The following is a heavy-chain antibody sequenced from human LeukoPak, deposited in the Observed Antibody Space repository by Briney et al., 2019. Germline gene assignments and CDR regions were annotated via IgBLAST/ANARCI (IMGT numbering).Heavy chain of an antibody. J-gene: IGHJ4*02. Sequence: SETLSLTCTVSGGSISSYYWSWIRQPPGKGLEWIGEINHSGSTNYNPSLKSRVTISVDTSKNQFSLKLSSVTAADTAVYYCARGRPTGIAAAGTPGDYWGQGTLVTVSS. CDR1: GGSISSYY. CDR2: INHSGST. D-gene: IGHD6-13*01. V-gene: IGHV4-34*01. CDR3: ARGRPTGIAAAGTPGDY.